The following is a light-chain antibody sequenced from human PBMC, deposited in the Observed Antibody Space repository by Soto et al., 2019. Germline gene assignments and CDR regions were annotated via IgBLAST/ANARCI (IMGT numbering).Light chain of an antibody. V-gene: IGLV2-14*01. J-gene: IGLJ2*01. CDR2: EVS. Sequence: QSVLTQPASVSGSPGQSITISCTGTSSDVGGYNYVSWYQQHPGKAPKLMMYEVSNRPSGVSNLFSGSKSGNTASLTISGLQAEDEAEYYCSSYTSRSTPVVCGGGTKVTVL. CDR1: SSDVGGYNY. CDR3: SSYTSRSTPVV.